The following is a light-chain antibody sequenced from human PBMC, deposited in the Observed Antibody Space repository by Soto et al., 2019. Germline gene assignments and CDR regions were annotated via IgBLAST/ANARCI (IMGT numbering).Light chain of an antibody. Sequence: QSALTQPRSVSGSPGQSVTISCTGTSGDFGDYYVSWYQHHPGKAPRLMIYDVTKRPSGVPDRFSGSKSGNTASLTISGLQAEDDADYYCCLTAGSYAKVFGGGTKLTVL. J-gene: IGLJ3*02. CDR3: CLTAGSYAKV. CDR2: DVT. CDR1: SGDFGDYY. V-gene: IGLV2-11*01.